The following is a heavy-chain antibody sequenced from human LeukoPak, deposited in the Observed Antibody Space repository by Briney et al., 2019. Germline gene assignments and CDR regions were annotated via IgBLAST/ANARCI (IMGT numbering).Heavy chain of an antibody. CDR1: GFTFSSYA. V-gene: IGHV3-23*01. CDR2: ISGSGGST. Sequence: GGSLRLSCAASGFTFSSYAMSWVRQAPGKGLEWVSAISGSGGSTYYADFLKGRFTISRDNSKNTLYLQMNSLRVEDTAVYYCAKNYGFYNVWGQGTLVTVSS. J-gene: IGHJ4*02. CDR3: AKNYGFYNV. D-gene: IGHD3-9*01.